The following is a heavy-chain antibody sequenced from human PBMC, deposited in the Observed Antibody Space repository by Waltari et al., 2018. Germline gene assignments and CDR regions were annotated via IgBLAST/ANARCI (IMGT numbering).Heavy chain of an antibody. CDR1: GFTFSRYW. Sequence: DVQLVESGGGLVQPGGSLRLSCGASGFTFSRYWMSWVRQTPGRGLQWVANINYEGSQKYYVDSVKGRFTISRDNAKNSVYLQMNSLRVEDTAVYYCAKSRGFEYWGQGALITVSS. CDR2: INYEGSQK. J-gene: IGHJ4*02. CDR3: AKSRGFEY. V-gene: IGHV3-7*01. D-gene: IGHD2-2*01.